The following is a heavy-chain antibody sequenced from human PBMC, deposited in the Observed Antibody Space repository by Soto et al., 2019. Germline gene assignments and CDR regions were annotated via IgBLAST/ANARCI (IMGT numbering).Heavy chain of an antibody. CDR2: INTDGSVA. D-gene: IGHD3-22*01. Sequence: PGGSLRLSCAASGLTFRSYWMHWVRQAPGKGLVWVSRINTDGSVAMYVDSVKGRFTISRDNAKNTLYLHMNSLRAEDTAVYYCTRDLYYFDSSAYYGHNWFDPWGQGTRVTVSS. CDR3: TRDLYYFDSSAYYGHNWFDP. CDR1: GLTFRSYW. V-gene: IGHV3-74*03. J-gene: IGHJ5*02.